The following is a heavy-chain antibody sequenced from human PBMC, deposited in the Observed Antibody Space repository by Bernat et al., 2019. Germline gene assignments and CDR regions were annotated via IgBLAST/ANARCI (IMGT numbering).Heavy chain of an antibody. CDR2: ISYDGSNK. Sequence: QVQLVESGGGLVKPGGSLRLSCVASGFTFSSYAMHWVRQAPGKGLEWVAVISYDGSNKYYADSVKGRFTISRDNSKNTLYLQMNSLRAEDTAVYYCARDGIAVAGTGYFDYWGQGTLVTVSS. CDR3: ARDGIAVAGTGYFDY. J-gene: IGHJ4*02. CDR1: GFTFSSYA. D-gene: IGHD6-19*01. V-gene: IGHV3-30*01.